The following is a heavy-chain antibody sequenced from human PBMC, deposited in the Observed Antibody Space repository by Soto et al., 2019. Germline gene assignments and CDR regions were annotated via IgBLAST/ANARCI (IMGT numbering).Heavy chain of an antibody. J-gene: IGHJ4*02. CDR1: GGTCSSYA. D-gene: IGHD3-10*01. CDR2: IIPICGTA. V-gene: IGHV1-69*01. Sequence: QVQLVQSGAEGKKPGSSVKVSCKASGGTCSSYAISWVRQAPGQGLEWMGGIIPICGTANDAEKFQGRVTITADESTSTAYMELSSLRCEDTAVYYCARVGRYGSGSYYGGSLWGQGTLVTVSS. CDR3: ARVGRYGSGSYYGGSL.